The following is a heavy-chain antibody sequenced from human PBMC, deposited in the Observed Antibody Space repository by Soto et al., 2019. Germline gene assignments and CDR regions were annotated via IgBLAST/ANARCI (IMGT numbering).Heavy chain of an antibody. Sequence: SETLSLTCTVSGGSISSYYWSWIRQPPGKGLEWIGYIYYSGSTNYNPSLTSRMSISVDTSKNQFSLRLSSVTAADTAVYYCARYPTGLNWFDPWGQGTLVTVSS. V-gene: IGHV4-59*08. D-gene: IGHD4-17*01. CDR2: IYYSGST. CDR1: GGSISSYY. CDR3: ARYPTGLNWFDP. J-gene: IGHJ5*02.